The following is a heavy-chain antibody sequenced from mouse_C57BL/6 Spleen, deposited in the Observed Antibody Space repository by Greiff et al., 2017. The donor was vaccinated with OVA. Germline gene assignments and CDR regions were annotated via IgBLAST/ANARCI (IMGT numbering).Heavy chain of an antibody. CDR2: INPSTGGT. V-gene: IGHV1-42*01. D-gene: IGHD1-1*01. J-gene: IGHJ2*01. CDR3: ARSGFTTVVATNYVDY. Sequence: EVQLQQSGPELVKPGASVKISCKASGYSFTGYYMNWVKQSPEKSLEWIGEINPSTGGTTYNQKFKAKATLTVDKSSSTAYMQLKSLTSEDSAVYYCARSGFTTVVATNYVDYWGQGTTLTVSS. CDR1: GYSFTGYY.